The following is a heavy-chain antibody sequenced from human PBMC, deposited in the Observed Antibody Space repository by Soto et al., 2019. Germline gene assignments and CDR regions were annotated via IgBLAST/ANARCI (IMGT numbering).Heavy chain of an antibody. V-gene: IGHV3-23*01. J-gene: IGHJ6*03. D-gene: IGHD2-2*01. CDR3: AKDTSSSPYYMDV. CDR1: GFTFSNFA. CDR2: ITGSTGTT. Sequence: EVQILESGGGSVQPGGSLRLSCAASGFTFSNFAMSWVRHAPGKGLEWVSEITGSTGTTYYADSVRGRFIISRDNSKNALHLQINSLRAEDTAVYYCAKDTSSSPYYMDVWGTGTTVTVSS.